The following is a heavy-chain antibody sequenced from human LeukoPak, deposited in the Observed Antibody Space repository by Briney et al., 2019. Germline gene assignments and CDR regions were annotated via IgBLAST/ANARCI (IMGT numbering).Heavy chain of an antibody. Sequence: KASETLSLTCTVSGVSISSGDYYWTWIRQPPGKGREWIVYIYHSGSTHYKASLKRRLTTSLDPSTNQSPLRLTSVTAADKAVYFCARGLRGIMVRGGITDLNWFDPWGQGALVAVSS. V-gene: IGHV4-30-4*01. J-gene: IGHJ5*02. CDR1: GVSISSGDYY. D-gene: IGHD3-10*01. CDR2: IYHSGST. CDR3: ARGLRGIMVRGGITDLNWFDP.